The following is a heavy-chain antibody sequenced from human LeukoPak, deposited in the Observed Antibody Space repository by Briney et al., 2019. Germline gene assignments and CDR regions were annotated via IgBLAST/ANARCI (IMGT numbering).Heavy chain of an antibody. CDR3: ARDLYYYYYMDV. CDR1: GGSISSGGYY. Sequence: SETLSLTCTVSGGSISSGGYYWSWIRQPAGKGLEWIGRIYTSGSTNYNPSLKSRLTISVDTSKNQFSLKLSSVTAADTAVYYCARDLYYYYYMDVWGKGTTVTVSS. J-gene: IGHJ6*03. CDR2: IYTSGST. V-gene: IGHV4-61*02.